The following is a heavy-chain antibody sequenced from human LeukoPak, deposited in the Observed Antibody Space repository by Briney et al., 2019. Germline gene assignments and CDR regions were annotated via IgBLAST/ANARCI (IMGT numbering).Heavy chain of an antibody. CDR1: GFTFSSYW. J-gene: IGHJ4*02. CDR2: INSDGSST. CDR3: ARPYSYSAPYFDY. D-gene: IGHD6-13*01. V-gene: IGHV3-74*01. Sequence: GGSLRLSCAASGFTFSSYWMHWVRHAPGKGLVWVSRINSDGSSTSYADSVRGRFSISRDNAKNTLYLQMNSLRVEDTAVYYCARPYSYSAPYFDYWGQGTLVTVSS.